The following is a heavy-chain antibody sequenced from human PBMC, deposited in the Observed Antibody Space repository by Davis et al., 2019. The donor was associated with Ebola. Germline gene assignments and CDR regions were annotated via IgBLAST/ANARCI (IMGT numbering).Heavy chain of an antibody. CDR1: GFTFSSYS. J-gene: IGHJ5*02. Sequence: GESLKISCAASGFTFSSYSMNWVRQAPGKGLEWVSSISSSSSYIYYADSVKGRFTISRDNAKNSLYLQMNSLRAEDTALYYCAKGRARRYNWNYVSNWFDPWGQGTLVTVSS. CDR3: AKGRARRYNWNYVSNWFDP. D-gene: IGHD1-7*01. CDR2: ISSSSSYI. V-gene: IGHV3-21*04.